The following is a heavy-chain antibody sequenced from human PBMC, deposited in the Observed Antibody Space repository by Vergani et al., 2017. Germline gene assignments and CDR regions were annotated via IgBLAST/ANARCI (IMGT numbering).Heavy chain of an antibody. CDR3: ARDYGRYDWFDY. V-gene: IGHV3-23*01. D-gene: IGHD1-20*01. CDR2: ISARGGPT. Sequence: EVQLLESGGDLVQPGGSLRLSCTASGFIFSTYAMIWVRQAPGKGLEWVSGISARGGPTYYADSVKGRVTISRDNSKNTLYLQMNSLRVEDTAVYYCARDYGRYDWFDYWCQRAMVIVFS. CDR1: GFIFSTYA. J-gene: IGHJ4*01.